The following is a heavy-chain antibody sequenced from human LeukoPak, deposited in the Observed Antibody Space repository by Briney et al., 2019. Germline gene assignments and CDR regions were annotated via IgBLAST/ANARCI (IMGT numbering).Heavy chain of an antibody. CDR3: ARGVLGGGDRTPPFDP. Sequence: SETLSLTCTVSGYSISSGYYWGWIRQPPGKGLEWIGSIYHSGSTYYNPSLKSRVTISVDTSKNQFSLKLSSVTAADTAVYYCARGVLGGGDRTPPFDPWGQGTLVTVSS. CDR2: IYHSGST. D-gene: IGHD2-21*01. V-gene: IGHV4-38-2*02. J-gene: IGHJ5*02. CDR1: GYSISSGYY.